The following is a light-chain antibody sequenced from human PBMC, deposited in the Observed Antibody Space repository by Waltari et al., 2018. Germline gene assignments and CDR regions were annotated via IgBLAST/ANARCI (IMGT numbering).Light chain of an antibody. V-gene: IGLV3-25*03. CDR2: KDK. Sequence: SYELTQPPSLSVSPGQTARITCSGDALPKHYVYWYQKNAGQAPLLIMYKDKERPSGFPERFSGSRSGTTVTLTISGVQAEDEADYYCQSAGSRGPYYWVFGGGTKLTVL. J-gene: IGLJ3*02. CDR3: QSAGSRGPYYWV. CDR1: ALPKHY.